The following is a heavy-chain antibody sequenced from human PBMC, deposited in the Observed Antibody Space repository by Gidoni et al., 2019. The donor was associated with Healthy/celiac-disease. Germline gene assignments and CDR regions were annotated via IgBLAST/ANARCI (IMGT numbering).Heavy chain of an antibody. CDR3: ARAPVRSSYGDYLYGMDV. J-gene: IGHJ6*02. V-gene: IGHV3-48*03. D-gene: IGHD4-17*01. Sequence: EVQLVESGGGLVQPGGSLRLSCAASGFTFSSYEMNWVRQAPGKGLEWVSYISSSGSTIYYADSVKGRFTISRDNAKNSLYLQMNSLRAEETAVYYCARAPVRSSYGDYLYGMDVWGQGTTVTVSS. CDR1: GFTFSSYE. CDR2: ISSSGSTI.